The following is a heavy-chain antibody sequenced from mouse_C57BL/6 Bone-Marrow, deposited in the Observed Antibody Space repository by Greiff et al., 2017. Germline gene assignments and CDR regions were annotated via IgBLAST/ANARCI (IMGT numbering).Heavy chain of an antibody. CDR2: ISSGGDYI. CDR1: GFTFSSYA. J-gene: IGHJ1*03. Sequence: EVKLVESGEGLVKPGGSLKLSCAASGFTFSSYAMSWVRQTPEKRLEWVAYISSGGDYIYYADTVKGRFTISRDNARNTLYLQMSSLKSEDTAMYYCTRPYYDYDGWYFDVWGTGTTVTVSS. V-gene: IGHV5-9-1*02. CDR3: TRPYYDYDGWYFDV. D-gene: IGHD2-4*01.